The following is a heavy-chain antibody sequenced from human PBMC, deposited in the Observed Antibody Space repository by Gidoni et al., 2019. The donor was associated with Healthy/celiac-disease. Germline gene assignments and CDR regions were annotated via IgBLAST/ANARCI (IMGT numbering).Heavy chain of an antibody. J-gene: IGHJ4*02. Sequence: QVQLQQWGAGLLKPSETLSLTCAVYGGSFSGYYWSWIRQPPGKGLEWIGELNHSGSTNYNPSLKSRVTISVDTSKNQFSLKLSSVTAADTAVYYCARGYPQGGGIDYWGQGTLVTVSS. CDR1: GGSFSGYY. V-gene: IGHV4-34*01. CDR3: ARGYPQGGGIDY. CDR2: LNHSGST. D-gene: IGHD3-16*01.